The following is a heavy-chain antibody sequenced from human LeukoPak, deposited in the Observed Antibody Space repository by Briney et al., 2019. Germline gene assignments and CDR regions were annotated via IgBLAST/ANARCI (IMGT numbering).Heavy chain of an antibody. J-gene: IGHJ6*03. CDR3: GRSRSDSSTLYCYYYHMDV. CDR1: GDSISSGTYY. V-gene: IGHV4-61*02. D-gene: IGHD6-13*01. CDR2: IYSSGST. Sequence: PSETLSLTCTVSGDSISSGTYYWTWIRQPAGKGLEWIGRIYSSGSTNYNPSLKSRVTISVDTSKNQFSLKLGSVTAADTAVYCCGRSRSDSSTLYCYYYHMDVWGKGTTVTVSS.